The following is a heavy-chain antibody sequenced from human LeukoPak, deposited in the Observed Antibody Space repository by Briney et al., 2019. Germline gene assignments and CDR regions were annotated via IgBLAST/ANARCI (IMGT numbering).Heavy chain of an antibody. CDR1: GGSISSHY. CDR3: ARSGSERDYFDY. CDR2: IYYSGST. V-gene: IGHV4-59*11. D-gene: IGHD1-26*01. Sequence: SETLSLTCTVSGGSISSHYWGWIRQPPGKGLEWIGYIYYSGSTNYNPSLKSRVTISVDTSKNQFSLKLSSVTAADTAVYYCARSGSERDYFDYWGQGTLVTVSS. J-gene: IGHJ4*02.